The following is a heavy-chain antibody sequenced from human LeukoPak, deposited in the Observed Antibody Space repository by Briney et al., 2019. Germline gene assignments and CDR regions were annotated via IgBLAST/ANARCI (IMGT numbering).Heavy chain of an antibody. V-gene: IGHV3-15*01. CDR2: IKGKTAAGAP. Sequence: GGSLRLSCAASGFTFTSAWMSWVRQAPGKGLEWVGRIKGKTAAGAPDYVASVKGRFTISRDDSENTLFLQMNSLKTEDTAVYYCITGDYDFWSGFYSPNHYFDYWGQGTLVTVSS. CDR3: ITGDYDFWSGFYSPNHYFDY. D-gene: IGHD3-3*01. J-gene: IGHJ4*02. CDR1: GFTFTSAW.